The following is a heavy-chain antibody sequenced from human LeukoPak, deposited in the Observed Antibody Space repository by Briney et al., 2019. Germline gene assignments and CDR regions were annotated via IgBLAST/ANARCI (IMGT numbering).Heavy chain of an antibody. D-gene: IGHD3-10*01. CDR2: IYHSGSS. V-gene: IGHV4-59*01. CDR1: GGSISSYY. J-gene: IGHJ6*04. Sequence: SETLSLTCTVSGGSISSYYWSWIRQPPGKGLEWIGYIYHSGSSNHNHSLKSRVTISVDTSNNQFSLNLSSVTAADTAVYYCAREQGVRGPYYDGMDVWGKGTTVTVSS. CDR3: AREQGVRGPYYDGMDV.